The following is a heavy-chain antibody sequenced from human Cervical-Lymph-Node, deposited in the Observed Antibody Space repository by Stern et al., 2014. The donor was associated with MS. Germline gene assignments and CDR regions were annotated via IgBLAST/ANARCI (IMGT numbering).Heavy chain of an antibody. V-gene: IGHV1-46*03. Sequence: QVQLGQSGAEVKKPGASVKVSCKASGYTFTSYYMHWVRQAPGQGLEWMGIINPSGGSTSYAQKFQGRVTMTRDTSTSTVYMELSSLRSEDTAVYYCARVRKATYYYDSSGYTFDYWGQGTLVTVSS. CDR3: ARVRKATYYYDSSGYTFDY. D-gene: IGHD3-22*01. CDR1: GYTFTSYY. J-gene: IGHJ4*02. CDR2: INPSGGST.